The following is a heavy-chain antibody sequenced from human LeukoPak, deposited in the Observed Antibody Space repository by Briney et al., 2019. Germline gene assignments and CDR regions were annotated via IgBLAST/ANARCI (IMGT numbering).Heavy chain of an antibody. Sequence: GGSLRLSCAASGFTFSSYSMNWVRQAPGKGLEWVSSISSSSSYIYYADSVKGRFSISRDNAKNSLYLQMNSLRAEDTAVYYCATMTVDTAMALDRAYAFDIWGQGTMVTVSS. D-gene: IGHD5-18*01. CDR1: GFTFSSYS. J-gene: IGHJ3*02. CDR3: ATMTVDTAMALDRAYAFDI. CDR2: ISSSSSYI. V-gene: IGHV3-21*01.